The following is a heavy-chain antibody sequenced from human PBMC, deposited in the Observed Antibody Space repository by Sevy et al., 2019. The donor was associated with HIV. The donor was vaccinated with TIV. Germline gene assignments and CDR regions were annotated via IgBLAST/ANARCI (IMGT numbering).Heavy chain of an antibody. Sequence: SETLSLTCTVSGGSISSSSYYWGWIRQPPGKGLEWIGSIYYSGSTYYNPSLKSRVTISVDTYKNQFSLKLSSVTAADTAVYYCARRGVKWELLPYYFDYWGQGTLVTVSS. CDR3: ARRGVKWELLPYYFDY. CDR1: GGSISSSSYY. D-gene: IGHD1-26*01. J-gene: IGHJ4*02. V-gene: IGHV4-39*01. CDR2: IYYSGST.